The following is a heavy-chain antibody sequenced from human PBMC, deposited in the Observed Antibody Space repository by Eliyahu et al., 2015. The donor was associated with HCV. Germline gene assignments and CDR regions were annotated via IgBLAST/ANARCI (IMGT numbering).Heavy chain of an antibody. CDR3: ARVEYNGGWHWFDP. V-gene: IGHV1-2*02. J-gene: IGHJ5*02. D-gene: IGHD6-19*01. CDR2: INPNTKYA. Sequence: QVQLVQSGAEVQKPGASVKVSCKASGYTFTGYYLHWVRQAPGQGLEWMGWINPNTKYANYAQKFQGRVTMTWDTSISTAYMELSRLTYDDTAVYYCARVEYNGGWHWFDPWGQGTLVTVSS. CDR1: GYTFTGYY.